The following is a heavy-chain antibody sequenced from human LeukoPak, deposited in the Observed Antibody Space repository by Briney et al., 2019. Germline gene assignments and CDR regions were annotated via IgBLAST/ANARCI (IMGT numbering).Heavy chain of an antibody. D-gene: IGHD5-18*01. V-gene: IGHV1-69*01. J-gene: IGHJ4*02. Sequence: SVKVSCKASGGTFSSYAISWVRQAPGQGLEWMGGIIPIFGTANYAQKFQGRVTITAGESTSTAYMELSSMRSEDTDVYYCARTKVGGHGYYPFDYWGQGTLVTVSS. CDR3: ARTKVGGHGYYPFDY. CDR2: IIPIFGTA. CDR1: GGTFSSYA.